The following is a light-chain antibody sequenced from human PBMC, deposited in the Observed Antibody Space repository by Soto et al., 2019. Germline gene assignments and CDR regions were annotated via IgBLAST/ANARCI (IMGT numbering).Light chain of an antibody. CDR3: QQYENYWT. V-gene: IGKV1-5*03. Sequence: DIQMTQSPSTLCASVGDRVTITCRASQSISSWLAWYQQKPGKAPKLLIYKASSLESGAPSRFSGSGSGTEFSLTISNLQPDDCATYYCQQYENYWTFGQGTKVDIK. CDR2: KAS. J-gene: IGKJ1*01. CDR1: QSISSW.